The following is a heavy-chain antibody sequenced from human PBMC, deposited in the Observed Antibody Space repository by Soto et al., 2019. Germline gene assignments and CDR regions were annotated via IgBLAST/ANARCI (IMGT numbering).Heavy chain of an antibody. J-gene: IGHJ4*02. V-gene: IGHV1-18*01. Sequence: QVQLVQSGAEVKKPGASVKVSCKASGYTFNSYGISWVRQAPGQGLEWMGWINAYNGNTKYAQKVQGRVIMAPDTSASTDYMELRSMRSDDTAVYSCARDPALGGPFDYWGQGTLVTVSS. D-gene: IGHD3-16*01. CDR3: ARDPALGGPFDY. CDR2: INAYNGNT. CDR1: GYTFNSYG.